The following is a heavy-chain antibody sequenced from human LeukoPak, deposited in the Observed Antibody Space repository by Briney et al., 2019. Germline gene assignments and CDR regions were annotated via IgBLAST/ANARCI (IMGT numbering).Heavy chain of an antibody. CDR2: ISGSGGST. CDR3: ARYFERGLGVIDY. J-gene: IGHJ4*02. V-gene: IGHV3-23*01. D-gene: IGHD3-10*01. CDR1: GFTFSDYY. Sequence: GGSLRLSCAASGFTFSDYYMSWVRQAPGKGLEWVSAISGSGGSTYYADSVKGRFTISRDNAKNTLYLQMNSLRAEDTAVYYCARYFERGLGVIDYWGQGILVTVSS.